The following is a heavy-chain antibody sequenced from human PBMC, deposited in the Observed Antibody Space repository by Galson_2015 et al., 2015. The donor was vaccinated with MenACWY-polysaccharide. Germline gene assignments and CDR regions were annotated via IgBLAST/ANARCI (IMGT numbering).Heavy chain of an antibody. J-gene: IGHJ6*02. D-gene: IGHD3-10*01. CDR1: GYTLTGYY. Sequence: SVKVSCKASGYTLTGYYIHWVRQAPGQGLEWMGWINPKTGGTGYAQRFQGRVTMTRDTSLNTAYMELRSLTSGDTAFYYCARDPYGSGSYYDPGTHGMDVWGQGTTVTVSS. CDR2: INPKTGGT. V-gene: IGHV1-2*02. CDR3: ARDPYGSGSYYDPGTHGMDV.